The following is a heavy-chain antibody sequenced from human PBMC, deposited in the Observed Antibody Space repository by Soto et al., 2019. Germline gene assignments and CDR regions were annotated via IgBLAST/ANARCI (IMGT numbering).Heavy chain of an antibody. CDR2: VYYLGST. D-gene: IGHD3-10*01. CDR3: ARDGYDGSGSPYPAY. Sequence: LSETLSLTCSVSGGSMSEYFWSWIRQSPERGLEWIGYVYYLGSTDYNPSLKSRVTISVDTSKRQFSLRLSSVTAADAAIYYCARDGYDGSGSPYPAYWGPGTQVTVS. J-gene: IGHJ4*02. CDR1: GGSMSEYF. V-gene: IGHV4-59*01.